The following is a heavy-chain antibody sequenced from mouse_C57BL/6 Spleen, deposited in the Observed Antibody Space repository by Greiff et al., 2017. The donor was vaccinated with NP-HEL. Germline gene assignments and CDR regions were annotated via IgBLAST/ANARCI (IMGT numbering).Heavy chain of an antibody. D-gene: IGHD1-1*01. Sequence: QVQLQQSGAELVRPGSSVKLSCKASGYTFTSYWMDWVKQRPGQGLEWIGNIYPSDSETHYNQKFKDKATLTVDKSSSTAYMQLSSLTSEDSAVYYCASPLNYYGSSWYFDVWGTGTTVTVSS. CDR3: ASPLNYYGSSWYFDV. V-gene: IGHV1-61*01. CDR1: GYTFTSYW. CDR2: IYPSDSET. J-gene: IGHJ1*03.